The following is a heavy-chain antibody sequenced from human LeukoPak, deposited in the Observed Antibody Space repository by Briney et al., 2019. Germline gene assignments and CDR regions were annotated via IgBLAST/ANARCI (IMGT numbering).Heavy chain of an antibody. CDR1: GYTFTGYY. CDR3: ARVWTGWRSGWFGY. J-gene: IGHJ4*02. CDR2: INPNSGGT. D-gene: IGHD6-19*01. V-gene: IGHV1-2*02. Sequence: ASVKVSCKASGYTFTGYYMHCVRQAPGQGLEWMGWINPNSGGTNYAQKFQGRVTMTRDTSISTAYMELSRLRSDDTAVYYCARVWTGWRSGWFGYWGQGTLVTASS.